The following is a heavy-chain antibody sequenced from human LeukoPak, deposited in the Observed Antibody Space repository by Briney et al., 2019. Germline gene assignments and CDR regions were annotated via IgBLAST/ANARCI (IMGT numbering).Heavy chain of an antibody. CDR2: IIPILGIA. V-gene: IGHV1-69*04. CDR1: GGTFSSYA. J-gene: IGHJ4*02. CDR3: ARDLTIAAAGTGGDY. Sequence: SVKVSCKASGGTFSSYAISRVRQAPGQGLEWMGRIIPILGIANYAQKFQGRVTITADKSTSTAYMELSSLRSEDTAVYYCARDLTIAAAGTGGDYWGQGTLVTVSS. D-gene: IGHD6-13*01.